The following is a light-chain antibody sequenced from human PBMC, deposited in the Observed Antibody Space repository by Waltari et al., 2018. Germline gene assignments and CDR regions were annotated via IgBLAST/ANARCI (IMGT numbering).Light chain of an antibody. Sequence: DIYLTQSPSFLSASVGDRVTITCRARQDIHSYLAWYQLSPGQAPRLIIYVASKLQSGVPSRFSGSGTGTDFTLTISGLQPEDFATYYCQHLNSYPLNVGGGTKVEIK. V-gene: IGKV1-9*01. CDR2: VAS. CDR1: QDIHSY. J-gene: IGKJ4*01. CDR3: QHLNSYPLN.